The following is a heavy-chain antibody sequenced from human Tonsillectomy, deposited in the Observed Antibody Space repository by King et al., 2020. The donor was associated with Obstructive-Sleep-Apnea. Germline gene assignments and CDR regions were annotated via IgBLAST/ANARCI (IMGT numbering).Heavy chain of an antibody. CDR1: GGSISSYY. V-gene: IGHV4-4*07. CDR2: MYSSGST. CDR3: ARADYYYYGMDV. Sequence: VQLQESGPGLVKPSETLSLNCTVSGGSISSYYWCWIRQPGGKGLELIGHMYSSGSTNYNPSLKSPVTMSGDTSKNQVALMLSSVTAADTAVYYCARADYYYYGMDVWGQGTTVTISS. J-gene: IGHJ6*02.